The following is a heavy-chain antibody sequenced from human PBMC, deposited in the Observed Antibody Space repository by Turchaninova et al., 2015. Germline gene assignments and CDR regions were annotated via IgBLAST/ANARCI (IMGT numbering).Heavy chain of an antibody. Sequence: QVQLQESGPGLVKPSQTLSLTCTVSGGSISSGGYYWSWIRQHPGKGLAWIGYISYSGSTCSHPSLKMRLTISINTVKHQFALKLSTGPAAETAVYYCARVKLLRFLEWSLNWFDPWGQGTLVTVSS. V-gene: IGHV4-31*03. CDR1: GGSISSGGYY. CDR3: ARVKLLRFLEWSLNWFDP. J-gene: IGHJ5*02. D-gene: IGHD3-3*01. CDR2: ISYSGST.